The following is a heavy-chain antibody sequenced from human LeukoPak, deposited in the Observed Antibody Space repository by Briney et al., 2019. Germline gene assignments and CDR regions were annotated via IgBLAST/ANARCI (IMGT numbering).Heavy chain of an antibody. Sequence: SETLSLTCTVSSGSINTYYWSWIRQPPGKGLEWIGYIYYSGSTYYNPSLKSRVTISIDTSKNQFSLKLSSVTAADTAVYYCARGRGYSSGWYNYYYYGMDVWGQGTTVTVSS. V-gene: IGHV4-59*12. CDR2: IYYSGST. J-gene: IGHJ6*02. CDR3: ARGRGYSSGWYNYYYYGMDV. D-gene: IGHD6-19*01. CDR1: SGSINTYY.